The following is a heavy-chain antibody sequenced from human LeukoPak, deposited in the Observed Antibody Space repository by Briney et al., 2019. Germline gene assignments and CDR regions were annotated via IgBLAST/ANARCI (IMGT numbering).Heavy chain of an antibody. V-gene: IGHV3-66*01. CDR1: EFTVSSNY. Sequence: GGSLRLSCAASEFTVSSNYMDWVRQAPGKGLEWVSLIYSGGSTYYADSVKGRFTISRDNSKNTLYLQMNSLRPEDTAVYYCVKCIASRRTYYYYYGLDVWGQGTTVTVSS. D-gene: IGHD6-6*01. J-gene: IGHJ6*02. CDR2: IYSGGST. CDR3: VKCIASRRTYYYYYGLDV.